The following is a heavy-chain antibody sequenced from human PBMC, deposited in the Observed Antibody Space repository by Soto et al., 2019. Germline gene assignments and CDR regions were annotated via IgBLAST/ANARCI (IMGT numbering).Heavy chain of an antibody. J-gene: IGHJ1*01. CDR2: INHSGST. D-gene: IGHD3-22*01. CDR1: GGSFSGYY. Sequence: SETLSLTCAVYGGSFSGYYWSWIRQPPGKGLEWIGEINHSGSTNYNPPLKSRVTISVDTSKNQFSLKLSSVTAADTAVYYCARGFRVFYYYDSSGAEYFQHRGQGTLVTVSS. V-gene: IGHV4-34*01. CDR3: ARGFRVFYYYDSSGAEYFQH.